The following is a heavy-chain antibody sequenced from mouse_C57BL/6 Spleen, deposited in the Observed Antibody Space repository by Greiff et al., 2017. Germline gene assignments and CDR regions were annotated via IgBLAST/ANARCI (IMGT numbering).Heavy chain of an antibody. J-gene: IGHJ2*01. CDR2: INPGSGGT. Sequence: QVQLQQSGAELVRPGTSVKVSCKASGYAFTNYLIEWVKQRPGQGLEWIGLINPGSGGTNYNEKFKGKATLTADKSSSTAYMQLSSLTSEDSAVYFCARGLYYCDYWGQGTTLTVSS. V-gene: IGHV1-54*01. CDR3: ARGLYYCDY. CDR1: GYAFTNYL.